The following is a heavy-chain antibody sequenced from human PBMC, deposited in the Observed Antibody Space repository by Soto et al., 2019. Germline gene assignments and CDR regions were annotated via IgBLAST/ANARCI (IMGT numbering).Heavy chain of an antibody. V-gene: IGHV3-73*01. J-gene: IGHJ5*01. Sequence: GGSLRLSCAASGFTFGGSPMHWVRQASGKGLEWVGRIRSKTNDYATAYAASVRGRFIIYRDDAMNMAYLQMTSLKTEDTAVYYCIRCPHDYGDYNNWFDSWGQGTLVTV. CDR3: IRCPHDYGDYNNWFDS. CDR1: GFTFGGSP. D-gene: IGHD4-17*01. CDR2: IRSKTNDYAT.